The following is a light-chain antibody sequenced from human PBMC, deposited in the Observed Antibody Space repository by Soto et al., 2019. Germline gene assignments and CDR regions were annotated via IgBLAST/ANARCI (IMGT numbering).Light chain of an antibody. Sequence: DFQMTQSPSSLSASVGDRVTISCRPSHSISTYLNWYQHKPGTTPKLLIYAASYLQSGVPSRFSGSESGTDFTLTISSLQPEDFATYSCQQGYSLPFTFGPGTKVDVK. V-gene: IGKV1-39*01. CDR1: HSISTY. CDR3: QQGYSLPFT. CDR2: AAS. J-gene: IGKJ3*01.